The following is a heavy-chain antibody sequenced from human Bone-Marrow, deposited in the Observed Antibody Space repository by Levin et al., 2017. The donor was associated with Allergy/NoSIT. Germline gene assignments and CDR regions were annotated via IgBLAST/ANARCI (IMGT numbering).Heavy chain of an antibody. D-gene: IGHD1-26*01. Sequence: SETLSLTCTVSGGSISSSSYYWGWIRQPPGKGLEWIGSIYYSGSTYYNPSLKSRVTISVDTSKNQFSLKLSSVTAADTAVYYCADGIVGATLFDYWGQGTLVTVSS. V-gene: IGHV4-39*07. CDR1: GGSISSSSYY. J-gene: IGHJ4*02. CDR2: IYYSGST. CDR3: ADGIVGATLFDY.